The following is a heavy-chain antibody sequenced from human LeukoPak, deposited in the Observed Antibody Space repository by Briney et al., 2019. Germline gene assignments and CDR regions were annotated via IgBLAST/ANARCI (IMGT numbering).Heavy chain of an antibody. CDR1: GFPVSSSY. Sequence: GSLRLSCAASGFPVSSSYMSWVRQPPGKGLEWVSVIYSGGTTYYADSVRGRFTISRDISKSTLYLQMNTLRADDTAVYYCARGGSYLDYWGQGTLVTVSS. CDR3: ARGGSYLDY. CDR2: IYSGGTT. J-gene: IGHJ4*02. D-gene: IGHD1-26*01. V-gene: IGHV3-53*01.